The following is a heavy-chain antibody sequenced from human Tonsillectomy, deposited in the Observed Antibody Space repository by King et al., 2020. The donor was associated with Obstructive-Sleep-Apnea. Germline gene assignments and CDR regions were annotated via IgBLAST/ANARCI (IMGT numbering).Heavy chain of an antibody. J-gene: IGHJ4*02. V-gene: IGHV4-59*01. Sequence: VQLQESGPGLVKPSETLSLTCTVSGGSISSYYWSWIRQPPGKGLEWIGFIYYSGSTNYNPSLKSRVTMSVKTAKNQFSLKRSSVTAADTAVYYFARWKYVPFGGAGYYFDYWGQGTLVTVSS. D-gene: IGHD3-16*01. CDR3: ARWKYVPFGGAGYYFDY. CDR2: IYYSGST. CDR1: GGSISSYY.